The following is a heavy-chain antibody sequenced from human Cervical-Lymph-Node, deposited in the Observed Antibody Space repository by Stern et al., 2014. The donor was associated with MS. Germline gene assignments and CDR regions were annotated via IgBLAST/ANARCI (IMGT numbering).Heavy chain of an antibody. CDR1: GYSFTSYA. J-gene: IGHJ4*02. CDR3: ARGIAAAGTDY. D-gene: IGHD6-13*01. Sequence: MQLVESGAEVKKPGGSVKVSCKASGYSFTSYAMEWVRPAPGQRLEWKGWITAGNGNTKYSQKFQARVTITRDTSASTAYMELSSLRSEDTAVYYCARGIAAAGTDYWGQGTLVTVSS. V-gene: IGHV1-3*01. CDR2: ITAGNGNT.